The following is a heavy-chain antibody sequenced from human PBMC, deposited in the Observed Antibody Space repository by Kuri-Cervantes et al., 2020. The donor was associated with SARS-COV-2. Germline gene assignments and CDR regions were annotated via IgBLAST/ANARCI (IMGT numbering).Heavy chain of an antibody. J-gene: IGHJ4*02. CDR2: IYWDDDK. D-gene: IGHD5-12*01. V-gene: IGHV2-5*08. Sequence: TLSLTCTVSGGSISSYYWSWIRQPPGKALEWLALIYWDDDKRYSPSLKSRLTITKDTSKNQVVLTMTNMDPVDTATYYCAHRPGGYSGYDIAYFDYWGQGTLVTVSS. CDR1: GGSISSYYW. CDR3: AHRPGGYSGYDIAYFDY.